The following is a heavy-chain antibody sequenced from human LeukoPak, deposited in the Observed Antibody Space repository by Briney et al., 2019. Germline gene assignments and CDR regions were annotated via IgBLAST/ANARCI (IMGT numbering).Heavy chain of an antibody. CDR1: GSTFSNAW. J-gene: IGHJ4*02. CDR3: TTDGFLFDY. D-gene: IGHD5-12*01. Sequence: PGGSRRPPCAAPGSTFSNAWMSWVRQAPGKGLEWVGRIKSITVGGTTDYAALVKGRFNISRDDSKNTLYLQMNSLKTEDTAVYYCTTDGFLFDYWGQGTRVTVSS. V-gene: IGHV3-15*01. CDR2: IKSITVGGTT.